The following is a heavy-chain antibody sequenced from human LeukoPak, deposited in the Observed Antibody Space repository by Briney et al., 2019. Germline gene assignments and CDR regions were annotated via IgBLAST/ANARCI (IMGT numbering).Heavy chain of an antibody. J-gene: IGHJ6*02. V-gene: IGHV1-3*01. Sequence: ASVEVSCKASGYTFTSYAMHWVRQAPGQRLEWMGWINAGNGNTKYSQKFQGRVTITRDTSASTAYMELSSLRSEDTAVYYCARDPQLDYYYYGMDVWGQGTTVTVSS. CDR2: INAGNGNT. CDR1: GYTFTSYA. D-gene: IGHD1-1*01. CDR3: ARDPQLDYYYYGMDV.